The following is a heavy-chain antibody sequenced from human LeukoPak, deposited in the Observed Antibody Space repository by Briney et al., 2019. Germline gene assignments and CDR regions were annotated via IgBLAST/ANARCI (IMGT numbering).Heavy chain of an antibody. CDR3: ARGVSNYPDWFDP. Sequence: GASVKVSCRASGYTFTSYDINWVRQATGQGLEWMGWMNPNSGNTGYAQKFQGRVTMTRNTSISTAYMELSSLRSEDTAVYYCARGVSNYPDWFDPWGQGTLVTASS. J-gene: IGHJ5*02. V-gene: IGHV1-8*01. D-gene: IGHD4-11*01. CDR1: GYTFTSYD. CDR2: MNPNSGNT.